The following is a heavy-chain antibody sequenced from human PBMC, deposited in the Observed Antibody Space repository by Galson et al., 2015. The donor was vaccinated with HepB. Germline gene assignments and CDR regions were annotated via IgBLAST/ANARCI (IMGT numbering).Heavy chain of an antibody. Sequence: SLRLSCAASGFTFSSYGMHWVRQAPGKGLEWVAVISYDGSNKYYADSVKGRFTISRDNSKNTLYLQMNSLRAEDTAVYYCAKDNLGYQLLFTGYYMDVWGKGTTVTVSS. CDR3: AKDNLGYQLLFTGYYMDV. CDR2: ISYDGSNK. V-gene: IGHV3-30*18. J-gene: IGHJ6*03. CDR1: GFTFSSYG. D-gene: IGHD2-2*01.